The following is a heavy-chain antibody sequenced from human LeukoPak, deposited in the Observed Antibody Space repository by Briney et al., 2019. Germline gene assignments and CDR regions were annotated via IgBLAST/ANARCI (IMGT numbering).Heavy chain of an antibody. V-gene: IGHV4-30-4*01. J-gene: IGHJ4*02. CDR2: IYYSGST. CDR3: ARDSGYSYGYGY. CDR1: GGSISSGDYY. D-gene: IGHD5-18*01. Sequence: SETLSLTCTVSGGSISSGDYYWSWIRQPPGKGLEWIGYIYYSGSTYYNPSLKSRVTISVDTSKNQFSLKLSSVTAADTAVYYCARDSGYSYGYGYWGQGTLVTVSS.